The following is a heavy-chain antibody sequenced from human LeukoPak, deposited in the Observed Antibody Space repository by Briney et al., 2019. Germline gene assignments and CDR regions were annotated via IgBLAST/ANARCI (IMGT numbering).Heavy chain of an antibody. D-gene: IGHD2-2*01. Sequence: HPGGSLRLSCVASGFIVGPNDIHWARQAPGKGLEWISVIYSGGTTYFTDSVKGRFTISRDNFKNTVYLQMNSLGVEDTAMYYCARDFCSSSACSPGDDAFDVWGQGTMVIVSS. CDR3: ARDFCSSSACSPGDDAFDV. V-gene: IGHV3-53*01. J-gene: IGHJ3*01. CDR2: IYSGGTT. CDR1: GFIVGPND.